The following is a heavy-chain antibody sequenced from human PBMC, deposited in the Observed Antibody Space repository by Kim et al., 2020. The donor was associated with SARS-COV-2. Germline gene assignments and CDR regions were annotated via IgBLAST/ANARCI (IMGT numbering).Heavy chain of an antibody. D-gene: IGHD3-22*01. CDR3: ARVENYYDSSGLTHEAFDI. CDR2: IIPILGIA. CDR1: GGTFSSYA. Sequence: SVKVSCKASGGTFSSYAISWVRQAPGQGLEWMGRIIPILGIANYAQKFQGRVTITADKSTSTAYMELSSLRSEDTAVYYCARVENYYDSSGLTHEAFDIWGQGTMVTVSS. V-gene: IGHV1-69*04. J-gene: IGHJ3*02.